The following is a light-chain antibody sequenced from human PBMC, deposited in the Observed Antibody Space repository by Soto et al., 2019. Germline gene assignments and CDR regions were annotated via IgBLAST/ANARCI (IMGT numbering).Light chain of an antibody. Sequence: TQSPSTLSASVGDRVTITCRASQSISSWLAWYQQKSGQAPSLLIYAASTRAAGVPARFSGSGSGTEFTLTISSLQSEDFAVYFCQQYADWPKTFGQGTKVDIK. V-gene: IGKV3-15*01. CDR2: AAS. J-gene: IGKJ1*01. CDR3: QQYADWPKT. CDR1: QSISSW.